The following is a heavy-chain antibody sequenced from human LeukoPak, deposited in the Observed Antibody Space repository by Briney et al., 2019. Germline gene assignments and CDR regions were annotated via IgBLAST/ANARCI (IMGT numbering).Heavy chain of an antibody. CDR1: GFTFSSSE. CDR2: INSNGDFK. Sequence: GGSLRLSCTASGFTFSSSETNWVRQAPGKGLEWVSYINSNGDFKYYADSVKGRFTISRDNAKNSLYLQMNSLRAEDTAVYYCTRRPYWGRGTLVSVSS. V-gene: IGHV3-48*03. CDR3: TRRPY. J-gene: IGHJ4*02.